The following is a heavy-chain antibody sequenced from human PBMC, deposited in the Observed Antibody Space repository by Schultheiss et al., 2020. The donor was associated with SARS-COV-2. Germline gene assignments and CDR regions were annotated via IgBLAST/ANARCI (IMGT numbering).Heavy chain of an antibody. CDR1: GFTFSSSW. J-gene: IGHJ6*02. CDR2: IKCDGSEK. Sequence: GGSLRLSCAASGFTFSSSWMHWVCQAPEKGLEWVADIKCDGSEKYYVDSVKGRFTISRDNSKNTLYLQMNSLRAEDTAVYYCARDREPYYYYYGMDVWGQGTTVTVSS. CDR3: ARDREPYYYYYGMDV. D-gene: IGHD1-26*01. V-gene: IGHV3-52*01.